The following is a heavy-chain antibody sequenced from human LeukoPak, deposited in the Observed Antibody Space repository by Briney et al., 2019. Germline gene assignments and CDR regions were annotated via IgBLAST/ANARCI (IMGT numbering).Heavy chain of an antibody. CDR2: ISSSSSYI. Sequence: GGSLRLSCAASGFTFSSYSMNWVRQAPGKGLEWVSSISSSSSYIYYADSVKGRVTISRDNSKNTLYLQMNSLRAEDTAVYYCAKDRQWLAYFDYWGQGTLVTVSS. D-gene: IGHD6-19*01. CDR1: GFTFSSYS. J-gene: IGHJ4*02. V-gene: IGHV3-21*01. CDR3: AKDRQWLAYFDY.